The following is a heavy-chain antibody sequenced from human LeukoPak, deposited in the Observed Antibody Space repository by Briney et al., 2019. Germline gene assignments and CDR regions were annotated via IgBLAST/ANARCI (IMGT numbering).Heavy chain of an antibody. D-gene: IGHD5-18*01. V-gene: IGHV1-69*13. CDR1: GGTFSSYA. CDR3: ARAKGRGYSYGFDY. Sequence: GASVKVSCTASGGTFSSYAISWVRQAPGQGLEWMGGIIPIFGTANYAQKFQGRVTITADESTSTAYMELSSLRSEDTAVYYCARAKGRGYSYGFDYWGQGTLVTVSS. J-gene: IGHJ4*02. CDR2: IIPIFGTA.